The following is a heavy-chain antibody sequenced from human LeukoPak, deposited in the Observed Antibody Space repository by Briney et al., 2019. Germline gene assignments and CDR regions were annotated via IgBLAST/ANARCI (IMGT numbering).Heavy chain of an antibody. CDR3: ARVSGSYYTDY. J-gene: IGHJ4*02. V-gene: IGHV3-48*01. CDR1: GFIFSSYS. CDR2: ISSSSSTI. Sequence: PGGSLRLSCAASGFIFSSYSMNWVRQAPGKGLEWVSYISSSSSTIYYADSVKGRFTISRDNAKNSLYLQMNSLRAEDTAVYYCARVSGSYYTDYWGQGTLVTVSS. D-gene: IGHD1-26*01.